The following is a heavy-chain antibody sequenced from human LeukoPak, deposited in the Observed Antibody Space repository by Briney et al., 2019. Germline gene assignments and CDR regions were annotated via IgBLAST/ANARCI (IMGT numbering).Heavy chain of an antibody. Sequence: PGGSLRLSCAASGFTFSSYNMNWVRQAPGKGLEWVSYIRSSGNTIYYADSVKGRFTISRDNAKNSVYLQMNSLRDEDTAVYYCARESGYYDFWSGSLRGRLDVWGQGTTVTVSS. V-gene: IGHV3-48*02. CDR2: IRSSGNTI. J-gene: IGHJ6*02. D-gene: IGHD3-3*01. CDR1: GFTFSSYN. CDR3: ARESGYYDFWSGSLRGRLDV.